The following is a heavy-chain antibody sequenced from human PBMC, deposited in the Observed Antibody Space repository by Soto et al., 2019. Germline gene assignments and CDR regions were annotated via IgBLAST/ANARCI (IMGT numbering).Heavy chain of an antibody. V-gene: IGHV3-74*01. CDR3: ATAEVDY. CDR1: GFTFANHW. CDR2: MNSDGSTT. J-gene: IGHJ4*02. Sequence: PGGSLRLSCPVSGFTFANHWMHWVRQAPGKGLEWVSRMNSDGSTTDYADSVKGRFTVSRDNAKNTLYLQMNSLRAEDTAVYYCATAEVDYWGPGTLVTVSS.